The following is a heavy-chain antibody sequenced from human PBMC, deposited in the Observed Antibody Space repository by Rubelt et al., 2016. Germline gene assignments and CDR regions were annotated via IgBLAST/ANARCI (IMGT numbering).Heavy chain of an antibody. V-gene: IGHV1-69*06. CDR2: VIPIFGTA. CDR1: GGPFSSYA. Sequence: VQLVQSGAEVKKPGESLRISCKGSGGPFSSYAISWVRQAPGQGLEWMGGVIPIFGTANYAQKFQGRVTMTADKSTSTAYMELSSLRSEDTAVYYWARDLVGVVITTHDAFDIWGQGTMVTVSS. CDR3: ARDLVGVVITTHDAFDI. D-gene: IGHD3-22*01. J-gene: IGHJ3*02.